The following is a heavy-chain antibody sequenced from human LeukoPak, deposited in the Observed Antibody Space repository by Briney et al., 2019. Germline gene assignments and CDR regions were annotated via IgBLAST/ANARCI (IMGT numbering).Heavy chain of an antibody. J-gene: IGHJ4*02. CDR1: GYTFTSYG. CDR2: ISAYNGNT. D-gene: IGHD5-24*01. Sequence: ASVKVSCKASGYTFTSYGISWVRQAPGQGLEWMGWISAYNGNTNYAQKLQGRVTMTTDTSTSIAYMELRSLRSDDTAVYYCARDLGEMATITRLPDYWGQGTLVTVSS. V-gene: IGHV1-18*01. CDR3: ARDLGEMATITRLPDY.